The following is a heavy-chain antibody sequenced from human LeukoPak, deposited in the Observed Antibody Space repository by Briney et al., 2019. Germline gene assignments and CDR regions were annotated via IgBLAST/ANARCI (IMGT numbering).Heavy chain of an antibody. Sequence: GGSLRLSCAASGFTFDDYAMHWVRQAPGKGLEWVSGISWNSGSIGYADSVKGRFTISRDNAKNSLYLQMNSLRAEDTAVYYCARATWDSWGQGALVTVSS. CDR3: ARATWDS. CDR2: ISWNSGSI. CDR1: GFTFDDYA. J-gene: IGHJ4*02. V-gene: IGHV3-9*01.